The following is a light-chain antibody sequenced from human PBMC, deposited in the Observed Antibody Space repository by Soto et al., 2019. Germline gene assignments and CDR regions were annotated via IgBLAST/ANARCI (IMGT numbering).Light chain of an antibody. V-gene: IGKV1-39*01. J-gene: IGKJ1*01. CDR1: QSITTY. CDR2: AAS. CDR3: QQSYNSAWT. Sequence: DIQMTQSPSSLSASVGDRVTITCRASQSITTYLNWYRQKPGKAPKLLIYAASSLQSGVPSRFSGSGSGTEFTLTISSLQPEDFATYYCQQSYNSAWTFGQGTKVDIK.